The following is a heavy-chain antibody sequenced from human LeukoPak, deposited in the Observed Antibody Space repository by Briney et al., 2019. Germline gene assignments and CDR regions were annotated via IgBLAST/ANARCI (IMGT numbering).Heavy chain of an antibody. Sequence: ASVKVSCKASGYTFTGNYMHWVRQAPGQGLEWMGWINPNSGGTNYERKFQGRVTMTRDTSISTAYMELSRLTSDDTAVYYCARDFSPTSNFIYYWGQGTLVTVSS. CDR1: GYTFTGNY. CDR3: ARDFSPTSNFIYY. CDR2: INPNSGGT. V-gene: IGHV1-2*02. D-gene: IGHD4-11*01. J-gene: IGHJ4*02.